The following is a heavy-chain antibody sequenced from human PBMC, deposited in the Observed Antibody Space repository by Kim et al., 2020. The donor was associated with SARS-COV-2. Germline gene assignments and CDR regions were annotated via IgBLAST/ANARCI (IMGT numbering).Heavy chain of an antibody. CDR2: IYYSGST. V-gene: IGHV4-31*03. CDR3: ARDAGPSIWFGECGYFDY. Sequence: SETLSLTCTVSGGSISSGGYYWSWIRQHPGKGLEWIGYIYYSGSTYYNPSLKSRVTISVDTSKNQFSLKLSSVTAADTAVYYCARDAGPSIWFGECGYFDYWGQGTLVTVSS. CDR1: GGSISSGGYY. J-gene: IGHJ4*02. D-gene: IGHD3-10*01.